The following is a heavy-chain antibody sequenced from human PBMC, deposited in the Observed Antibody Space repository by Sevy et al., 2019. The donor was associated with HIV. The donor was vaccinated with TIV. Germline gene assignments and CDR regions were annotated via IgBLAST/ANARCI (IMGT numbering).Heavy chain of an antibody. CDR2: IYPADSDT. J-gene: IGHJ4*02. CDR1: GYSFSNSW. Sequence: GESLKISCKGSGYSFSNSWVGWVRQMPGKGLEWMGIIYPADSDTRYSPSFQGQVTMSADKSITTAYLQWSSLKASDTAMYYCARSGRYSGNEFDYWGQGTLVTVSS. D-gene: IGHD5-12*01. CDR3: ARSGRYSGNEFDY. V-gene: IGHV5-51*01.